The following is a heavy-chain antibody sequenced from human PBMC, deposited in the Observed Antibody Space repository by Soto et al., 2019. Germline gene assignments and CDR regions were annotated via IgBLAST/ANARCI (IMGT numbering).Heavy chain of an antibody. CDR2: IIPLFDTP. CDR3: ARWVVKLAVGSYYYYGMDL. Sequence: QVQLVQSGAEVRKPGSLVKVSCRTSAGTFTSYAFSWVRQAPGQGLEWMGNIIPLFDTPIYAQKFRDRVAISADKSTSTVYMELSSLRSDDTAVYFCARWVVKLAVGSYYYYGMDLWGQGTTVIVSS. CDR1: AGTFTSYA. V-gene: IGHV1-69*06. J-gene: IGHJ6*02. D-gene: IGHD2-15*01.